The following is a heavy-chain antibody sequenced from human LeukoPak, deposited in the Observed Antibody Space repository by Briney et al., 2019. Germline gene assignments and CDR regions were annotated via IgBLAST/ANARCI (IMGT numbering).Heavy chain of an antibody. J-gene: IGHJ5*02. Sequence: GRSLRLSCAASGFTFSSYAMHWVRQAPGKGLEWVAVISYDGSNKYYADSVKGRFTISRDNSKNTLYLQMNSLRAEDTAVYCCASGARLRYFLSDNWFDPWGQGTLVTVSS. D-gene: IGHD6-25*01. CDR3: ASGARLRYFLSDNWFDP. V-gene: IGHV3-30-3*01. CDR2: ISYDGSNK. CDR1: GFTFSSYA.